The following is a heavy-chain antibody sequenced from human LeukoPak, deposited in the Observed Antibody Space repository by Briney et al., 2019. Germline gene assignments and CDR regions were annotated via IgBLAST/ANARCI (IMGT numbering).Heavy chain of an antibody. CDR2: ISGSGGNT. CDR3: AKLDGGGSSWQPHSAMDV. CDR1: GFTFSSYA. D-gene: IGHD6-13*01. Sequence: GGSLRLSCAASGFTFSSYAMSWVRQAPGKGLEWVSDISGSGGNTYYAHSVKGRFTISRDNSKNTLYLQMNSLRAEDTAVYYCAKLDGGGSSWQPHSAMDVWGKGTTVTVSS. V-gene: IGHV3-23*01. J-gene: IGHJ6*04.